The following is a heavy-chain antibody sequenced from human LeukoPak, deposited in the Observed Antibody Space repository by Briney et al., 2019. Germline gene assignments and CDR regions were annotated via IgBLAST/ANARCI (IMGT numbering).Heavy chain of an antibody. V-gene: IGHV3-48*04. CDR1: GFTFNTYG. Sequence: GGSLRLSCAASGFTFNTYGMNWVRQAPGKGLEWVSYISSSGSTIYYADSVKGRFTISRDNAKNSLYLQMNSLRAEDTALYYCAKGDSSGYSYYMDVWGKGTTVTVSS. CDR3: AKGDSSGYSYYMDV. CDR2: ISSSGSTI. D-gene: IGHD3-22*01. J-gene: IGHJ6*03.